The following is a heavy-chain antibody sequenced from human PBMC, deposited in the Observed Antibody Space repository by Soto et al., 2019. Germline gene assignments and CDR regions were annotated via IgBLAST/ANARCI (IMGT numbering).Heavy chain of an antibody. V-gene: IGHV4-34*01. J-gene: IGHJ6*01. CDR2: INHSGSS. CDR1: GGSFSGYI. D-gene: IGHD3-9*01. Sequence: PSETLSLTCAVSGGSFSGYIWTWIRQTPGKGLQWIGQINHSGSSIYNPSLKNRVTISTMSNNKFSLELSSVTAADTAVYYCARLSRIKSDYDILTGYYIRGYYGMDVWGQGTTVS. CDR3: ARLSRIKSDYDILTGYYIRGYYGMDV.